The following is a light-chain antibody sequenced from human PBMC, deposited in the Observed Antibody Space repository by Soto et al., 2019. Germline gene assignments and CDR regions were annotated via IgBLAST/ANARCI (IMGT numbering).Light chain of an antibody. CDR1: QSVASSN. CDR2: GTS. V-gene: IGKV3-20*01. CDR3: QHFGNSLWT. J-gene: IGKJ1*01. Sequence: LVLTQSPGTLSLSPWERATLSCRASQSVASSNLAWYQQKSGQAPRLLIDGTSSRAVHTPDRFSGSGSGTDFTLTISGLEPEDFAVYYCQHFGNSLWTFGQGTKVEI.